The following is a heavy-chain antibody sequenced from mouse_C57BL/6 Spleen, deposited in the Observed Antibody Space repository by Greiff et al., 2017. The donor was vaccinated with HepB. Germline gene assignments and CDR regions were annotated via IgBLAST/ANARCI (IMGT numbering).Heavy chain of an antibody. D-gene: IGHD3-1*01. CDR3: ARMGYVYYFDY. CDR2: INPNNGGT. Sequence: EVQLQQSGPELVKPGASVKISCKASGYTFTDYYMNWVKQSHGKSLEWIGDINPNNGGTSYNQKFKGKATLTVDKSSSTAYMELRSLTSEDSAVYYCARMGYVYYFDYWGQGTTLTVSS. J-gene: IGHJ2*01. V-gene: IGHV1-26*01. CDR1: GYTFTDYY.